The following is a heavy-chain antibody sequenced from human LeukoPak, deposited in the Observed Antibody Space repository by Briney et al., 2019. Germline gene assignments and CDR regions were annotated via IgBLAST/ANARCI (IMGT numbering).Heavy chain of an antibody. D-gene: IGHD3-9*01. CDR2: IYYSGST. CDR3: ARIRRSDILTGYYDY. Sequence: SQTLSLTCTVSGGSISSGGYYWSWIRQHPGKGLEWIGYIYYSGSTYYNPSLKSRVTISVDTSKNQFSLKLSSVTAADTAVYYCARIRRSDILTGYYDYWGQGTLVTVSS. V-gene: IGHV4-31*03. CDR1: GGSISSGGYY. J-gene: IGHJ4*02.